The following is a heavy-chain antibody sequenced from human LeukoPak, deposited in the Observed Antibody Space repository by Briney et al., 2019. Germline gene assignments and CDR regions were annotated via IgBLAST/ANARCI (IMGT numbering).Heavy chain of an antibody. CDR3: ATRDS. CDR2: IYYSGST. CDR1: GGSISSYY. J-gene: IGHJ4*02. Sequence: SVTLSLTCTVSGGSISSYYWRWMRQPPGKGLEWIGYIYYSGSTNYNPSLKSRVTISVDTSKNQFSLKLSSVTAADSAVYYCATRDSWGQGTLVTVSS. V-gene: IGHV4-59*12.